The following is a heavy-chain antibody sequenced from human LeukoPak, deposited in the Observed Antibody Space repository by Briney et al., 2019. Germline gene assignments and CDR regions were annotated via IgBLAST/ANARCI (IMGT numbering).Heavy chain of an antibody. CDR1: GFAFSSYA. D-gene: IGHD5-18*01. CDR2: ISYDGSNK. Sequence: PGGSLRLSCAASGFAFSSYAIHWVRQAPGKGLEWVAVISYDGSNKYYADSVKGRFTISRDNSKNTLYLQMNSLRAEDTAVYYCARDYGYSYYPYFDYWGQGTLVTVSS. V-gene: IGHV3-30-3*01. J-gene: IGHJ4*02. CDR3: ARDYGYSYYPYFDY.